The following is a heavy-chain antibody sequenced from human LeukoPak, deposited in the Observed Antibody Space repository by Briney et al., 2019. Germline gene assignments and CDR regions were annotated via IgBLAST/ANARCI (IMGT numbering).Heavy chain of an antibody. Sequence: PGGSLRLSCAASGFTFSNAWMSWVRQAPGKGLEWVGRIKSKTDGGTTDYAAPVKGRFTISRDDSKNTLYLQMNSLRAEDTAVYYCVITHYFPYYGMDVWGKGTTVTVSS. CDR2: IKSKTDGGTT. D-gene: IGHD2/OR15-2a*01. CDR1: GFTFSNAW. V-gene: IGHV3-15*01. J-gene: IGHJ6*04. CDR3: VITHYFPYYGMDV.